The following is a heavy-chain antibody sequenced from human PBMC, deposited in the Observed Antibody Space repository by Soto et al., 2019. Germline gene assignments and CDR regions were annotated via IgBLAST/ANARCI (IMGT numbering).Heavy chain of an antibody. J-gene: IGHJ4*02. V-gene: IGHV3-23*04. CDR1: GFTFTNHA. Sequence: EVQLVESGGVLVQPGGSLRVSCAASGFTFTNHAMSWVRQAPGKGLEWVSAISGSGGGTYYADSVKGRFTISRTNSDNTMYVQMNGRSAKDTAGYFCAGGVGRFGELTRYFDPWGQGTLVTVSP. D-gene: IGHD3-10*01. CDR2: ISGSGGGT. CDR3: AGGVGRFGELTRYFDP.